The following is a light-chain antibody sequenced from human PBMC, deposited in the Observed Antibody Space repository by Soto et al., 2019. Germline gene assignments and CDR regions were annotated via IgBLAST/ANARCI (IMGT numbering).Light chain of an antibody. J-gene: IGLJ1*01. Sequence: QSGLTQPASVSGSPGQSITISCTGTSSDVGGYNYVSWYQQHPGKAPKLMIYEVSNRPSGVSNRFSGSKSGNTASLTISGLQAGDEADYYCSSYTSSSPYVLGTGTKVTVL. CDR2: EVS. CDR3: SSYTSSSPYV. CDR1: SSDVGGYNY. V-gene: IGLV2-14*01.